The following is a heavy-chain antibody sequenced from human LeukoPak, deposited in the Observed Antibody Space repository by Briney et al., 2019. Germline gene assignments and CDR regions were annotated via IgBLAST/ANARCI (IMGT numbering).Heavy chain of an antibody. J-gene: IGHJ4*02. CDR2: IKQDGSAK. D-gene: IGHD2-15*01. CDR3: ARDNGWSADF. Sequence: GGSLRLSCAASGFAFSRHWMYWVRQAPGKGLEWVANIKQDGSAKPYVDSVKGRFTISRDNAKNSLFLQMNSLRVEDTAVYYCARDNGWSADFWGQGTLVTVSS. V-gene: IGHV3-7*01. CDR1: GFAFSRHW.